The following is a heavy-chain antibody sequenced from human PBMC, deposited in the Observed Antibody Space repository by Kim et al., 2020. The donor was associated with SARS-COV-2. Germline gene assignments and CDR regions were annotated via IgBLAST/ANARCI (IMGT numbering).Heavy chain of an antibody. V-gene: IGHV4-61*01. D-gene: IGHD1-7*01. Sequence: SETLSLTCTLSGGSVSSSSHYWMWIRQPPGKGLEWIGYIYYSGITNYNPSLKSRVTISLDTSRNQFSLRLNSVTAAETAVYYCVRWKYTPGGRPIDFWGQRNLVSVSS. CDR2: IYYSGIT. CDR1: GGSVSSSSHY. J-gene: IGHJ4*02. CDR3: VRWKYTPGGRPIDF.